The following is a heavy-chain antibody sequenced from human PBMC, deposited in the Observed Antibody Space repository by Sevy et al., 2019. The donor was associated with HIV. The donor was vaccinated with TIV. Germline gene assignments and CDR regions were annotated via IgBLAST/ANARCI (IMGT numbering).Heavy chain of an antibody. Sequence: GGSLRLSCAASGFTFSKYSMSWIRQTPGKGLEWVSTFSFGCGKINYADSVKGRFTITRDDSRNTFYLQMNSLRAEDTAIYYCVREGCTKPHDYWGQGTLVTVSS. J-gene: IGHJ4*02. D-gene: IGHD2-8*01. CDR2: FSFGCGKI. V-gene: IGHV3-23*01. CDR1: GFTFSKYS. CDR3: VREGCTKPHDY.